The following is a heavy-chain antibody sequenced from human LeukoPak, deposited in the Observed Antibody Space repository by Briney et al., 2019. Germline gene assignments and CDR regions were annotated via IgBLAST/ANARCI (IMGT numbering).Heavy chain of an antibody. CDR2: ISAYNGNT. V-gene: IGHV1-18*04. D-gene: IGHD3-10*01. Sequence: ASARVSCKASGYTFTSYGISWVRHTPGQGLEWMGWISAYNGNTNYAQKLQGRVTMTTDTTTSTAYMELRSLRSDDTAVYYCARDWDTMVRGVINPLYFDYWGQGTLVTVSS. J-gene: IGHJ4*02. CDR1: GYTFTSYG. CDR3: ARDWDTMVRGVINPLYFDY.